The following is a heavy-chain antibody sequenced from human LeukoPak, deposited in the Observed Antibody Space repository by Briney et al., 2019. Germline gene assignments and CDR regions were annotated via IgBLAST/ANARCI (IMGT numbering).Heavy chain of an antibody. V-gene: IGHV1-2*02. CDR1: GYSFTDYY. J-gene: IGHJ1*01. Sequence: ASVKVSCKTSGYSFTDYYMHWVRQAPAQGLEWMGWINPNSGGTNFAQRFQDRVTMTRDMSISTAYMELSRLRSDDTAIYYCTRGYYDSSDFEYFHHWGQGTLVTVSS. CDR2: INPNSGGT. D-gene: IGHD3-22*01. CDR3: TRGYYDSSDFEYFHH.